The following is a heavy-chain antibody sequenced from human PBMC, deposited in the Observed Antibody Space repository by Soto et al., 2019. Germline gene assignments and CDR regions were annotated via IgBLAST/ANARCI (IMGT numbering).Heavy chain of an antibody. V-gene: IGHV1-2*04. Sequence: ASVKVSCKASGYTFTAYYMHWVRQAPGQGLEWMGWINPNSGATKYAQKFQDWVTMTRDTSIRTAYMELSSLRSDDTAVYFCARDREPMMASYYYYGMNVWGQGTTVTVSS. D-gene: IGHD3-22*01. CDR2: INPNSGAT. J-gene: IGHJ6*02. CDR3: ARDREPMMASYYYYGMNV. CDR1: GYTFTAYY.